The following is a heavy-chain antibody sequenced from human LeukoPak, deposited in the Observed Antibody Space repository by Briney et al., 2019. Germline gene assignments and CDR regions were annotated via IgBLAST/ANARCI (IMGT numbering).Heavy chain of an antibody. CDR3: ARSGSSWWDAFDI. Sequence: PGGSLRLSCAASRFTFSSYWMHWVRQAPGKGLVWVSRINSDGSSTSYADSVKGRFTISRDNAKNTLYLQMNSLRAEDTAVYYCARSGSSWWDAFDIWGQGTMVTVSS. CDR1: RFTFSSYW. CDR2: INSDGSST. D-gene: IGHD1-26*01. J-gene: IGHJ3*02. V-gene: IGHV3-74*01.